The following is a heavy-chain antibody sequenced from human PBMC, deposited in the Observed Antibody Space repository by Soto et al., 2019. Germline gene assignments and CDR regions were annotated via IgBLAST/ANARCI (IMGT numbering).Heavy chain of an antibody. CDR2: ISAYNGNT. J-gene: IGHJ6*02. D-gene: IGHD6-13*01. CDR3: AFTGGAGYSRSDSYYYYGMDV. CDR1: GYTFTSYG. Sequence: ASVKVSCKASGYTFTSYGISWVRQAPGQGLEWMGWISAYNGNTNYAQKLQGRVTMTTDTSTSTAYMELRSLRSDDTAVYYCAFTGGAGYSRSDSYYYYGMDVWGQGTTVTVSS. V-gene: IGHV1-18*01.